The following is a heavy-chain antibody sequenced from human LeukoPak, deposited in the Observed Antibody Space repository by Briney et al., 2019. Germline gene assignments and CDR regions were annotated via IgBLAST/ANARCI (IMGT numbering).Heavy chain of an antibody. J-gene: IGHJ4*02. D-gene: IGHD5-18*01. CDR2: ISSNGGTI. V-gene: IGHV3-64*04. CDR1: GFTFTSYA. Sequence: PGGSLRLSCSASGFTFTSYAMHWVRQAPGDGLEYVSAISSNGGTIYYADSVKGRFTISRDNSKNTLYLQMNSLRAEDTAVYYCARDLAMADYFDYWGQGTLVTVSS. CDR3: ARDLAMADYFDY.